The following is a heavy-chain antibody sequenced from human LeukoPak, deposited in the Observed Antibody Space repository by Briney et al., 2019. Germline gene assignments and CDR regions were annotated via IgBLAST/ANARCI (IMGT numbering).Heavy chain of an antibody. Sequence: ASVKVSCKASRYTFTTYAMNWVRQAPGQGLEWMGWINTDTGNPTYAQGFTGRFVFSLDTSVSTAYLQISRLKAEDTAVYYCARGTYGGNSGDTFDIWGQGTMVTVSS. CDR1: RYTFTTYA. CDR2: INTDTGNP. J-gene: IGHJ3*02. CDR3: ARGTYGGNSGDTFDI. D-gene: IGHD4-23*01. V-gene: IGHV7-4-1*02.